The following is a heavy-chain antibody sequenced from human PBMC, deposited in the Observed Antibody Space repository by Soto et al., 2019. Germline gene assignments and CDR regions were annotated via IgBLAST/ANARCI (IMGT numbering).Heavy chain of an antibody. D-gene: IGHD3-10*01. CDR2: IYYSGSA. V-gene: IGHV4-61*01. CDR1: GDSVTSVSDY. CDR3: ARGVGFGYYYYHMDL. J-gene: IGHJ6*02. Sequence: SETLSLTCTVSGDSVTSVSDYWSWIRQPPGKGLEWIGYIYYSGSADYNPSLGSRVTISIDTSKNQFSLKLTSVTAADAAVYYCARGVGFGYYYYHMDLWGQGTTVTVSS.